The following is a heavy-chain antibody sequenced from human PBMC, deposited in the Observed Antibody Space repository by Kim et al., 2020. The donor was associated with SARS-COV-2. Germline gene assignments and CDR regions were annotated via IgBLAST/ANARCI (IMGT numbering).Heavy chain of an antibody. CDR1: GDSMSDVTHF. J-gene: IGHJ4*01. V-gene: IGHV4-31*03. CDR3: AREEGRGSGFDSYYLD. CDR2: IYFRGNT. D-gene: IGHD6-25*01. Sequence: SETLSLTCSVSGDSMSDVTHFWTWVRQHQGKGLEWIGKIYFRGNTYYKSSLSSRVTMSMDTSRRHFSLTLTSVTAADTAVYFCAREEGRGSGFDSYYLD.